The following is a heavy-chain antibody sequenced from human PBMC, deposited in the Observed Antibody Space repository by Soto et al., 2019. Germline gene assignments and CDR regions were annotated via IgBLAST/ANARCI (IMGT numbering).Heavy chain of an antibody. CDR1: GDSVSSNSAA. Sequence: SQTLSLTCAISGDSVSSNSAAWNWIRQSPSRGLEWLGRTYYRSKWYNDYAVSVKSRITVNPDTSKSQLSLQLNSVTPEDTAVYYCAREKGSSSWYVRWFDPWGQGTLVTVSS. D-gene: IGHD6-13*01. CDR3: AREKGSSSWYVRWFDP. CDR2: TYYRSKWYN. V-gene: IGHV6-1*01. J-gene: IGHJ5*02.